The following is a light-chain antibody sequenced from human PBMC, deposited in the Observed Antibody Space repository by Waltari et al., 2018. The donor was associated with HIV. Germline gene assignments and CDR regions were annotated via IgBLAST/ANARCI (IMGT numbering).Light chain of an antibody. CDR2: SNI. CDR3: SAWDASLGAWM. V-gene: IGLV1-44*01. CDR1: TSKIGTNH. J-gene: IGLJ3*02. Sequence: QSVLTQPPSASGTPGQRIIISCSGSTSKIGTNHITWYQHLPGTTPRLHMRSNIQRPSGVPDRFAGSRSGTSASLAISGLQSEDEADYYCSAWDASLGAWMFGGGTKLTVL.